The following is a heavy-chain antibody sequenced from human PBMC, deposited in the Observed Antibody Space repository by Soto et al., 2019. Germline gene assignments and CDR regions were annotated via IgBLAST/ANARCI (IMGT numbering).Heavy chain of an antibody. D-gene: IGHD2-2*03. J-gene: IGHJ6*02. CDR2: INPNSGGT. CDR3: ARSSIGYCSSTSCPGYYYYGMDV. Sequence: GASVKASCKASRYNFTGYYIQWVRQAPGQGLERMGLINPNSGGTNYAQKFQGWVTMTRDTSISTAYMELSRLRSDDTAVHYCARSSIGYCSSTSCPGYYYYGMDVWGQGTTVTVSS. V-gene: IGHV1-2*04. CDR1: RYNFTGYY.